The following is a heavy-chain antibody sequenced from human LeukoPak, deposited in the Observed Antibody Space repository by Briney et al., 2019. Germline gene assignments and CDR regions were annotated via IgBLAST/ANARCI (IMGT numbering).Heavy chain of an antibody. V-gene: IGHV3-23*01. CDR2: ISGSGDST. Sequence: GGSLRLSCAASGFTFSTYAMSWVRQAPGKGLEWVSAISGSGDSTYYADSVKGRFTISRDNSKNTLYLQMNSLTAEDTAIYYCAKVPSSSWLWGRGTLVTVSS. J-gene: IGHJ4*02. CDR3: AKVPSSSWL. CDR1: GFTFSTYA. D-gene: IGHD6-6*01.